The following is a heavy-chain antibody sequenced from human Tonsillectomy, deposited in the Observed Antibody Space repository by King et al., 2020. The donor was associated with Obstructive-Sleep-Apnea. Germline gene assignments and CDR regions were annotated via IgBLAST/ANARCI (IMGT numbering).Heavy chain of an antibody. CDR1: GGSISDYY. V-gene: IGHV4-59*08. CDR2: MYYSGNT. D-gene: IGHD5-12*01. CDR3: ARHRGVEDYGGYGDYFDY. J-gene: IGHJ4*02. Sequence: VQLQESGPGLVKPSETLSVTCTVSGGSISDYYWSWIRQPPGKGLEWIGYMYYSGNTNFNPSLKSRVTISADTSKFQFSLRLSSVTAADTAVYYCARHRGVEDYGGYGDYFDYWGQGTLVIVSS.